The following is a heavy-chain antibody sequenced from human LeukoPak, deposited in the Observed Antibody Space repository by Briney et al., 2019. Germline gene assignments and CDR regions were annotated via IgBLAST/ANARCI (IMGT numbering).Heavy chain of an antibody. D-gene: IGHD2-15*01. CDR1: VFTFSSDW. J-gene: IGHJ4*02. CDR3: ARDRGSYCSGGSCHFFDY. V-gene: IGHV3-7*01. CDR2: INQDGSQK. Sequence: VGSLRLSCATSVFTFSSDWMSGVRQAPRRGLEWVANINQDGSQKYYVDSVKDRFPNSRDTAKNSLYLQMPSLRAEDTAVSYCARDRGSYCSGGSCHFFDYWGQGTLVTVSS.